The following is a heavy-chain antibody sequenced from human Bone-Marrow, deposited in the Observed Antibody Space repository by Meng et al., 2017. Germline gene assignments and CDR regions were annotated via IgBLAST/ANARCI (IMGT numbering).Heavy chain of an antibody. CDR2: ISSSSSYI. CDR1: GFTFSTYA. CDR3: ARVCGVERRRWLSNDAFDI. J-gene: IGHJ3*02. D-gene: IGHD1-1*01. V-gene: IGHV3-21*01. Sequence: GESLKISCAASGFTFSTYAIHWVRQAPGKGLEWVSSISSSSSYIYYADSVKGRFTISRDNAKNSLYLQMNSLRAEDTAVYYCARVCGVERRRWLSNDAFDIWGQGTMVTVSS.